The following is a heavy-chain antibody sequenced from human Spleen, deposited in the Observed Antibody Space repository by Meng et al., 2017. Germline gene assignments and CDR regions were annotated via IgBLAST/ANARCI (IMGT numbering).Heavy chain of an antibody. CDR3: ARGGSGWYSRSYFDY. J-gene: IGHJ4*02. D-gene: IGHD6-19*01. V-gene: IGHV4-34*01. CDR1: GGSFSGYN. CDR2: TNDGEDT. Sequence: QVQLPQCGAGQLKPSETLALSCGVSGGSFSGYNWSWIRQPPGKGLEWIGETNDGEDTDYNPSLKSRVTISVDTSKNLFSLSLTSVTAADTAVYYCARGGSGWYSRSYFDYWGQGALVTVSS.